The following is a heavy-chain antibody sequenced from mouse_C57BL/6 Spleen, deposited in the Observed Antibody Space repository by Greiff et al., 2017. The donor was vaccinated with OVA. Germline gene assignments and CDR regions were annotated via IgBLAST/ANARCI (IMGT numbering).Heavy chain of an antibody. CDR2: INYDGSST. CDR1: GFTFSDYY. V-gene: IGHV5-16*01. D-gene: IGHD2-4*01. Sequence: EVMLVESEGGLVQPGRSMKLSCTASGFTFSDYYMAWVRQVPEKGLEWVANINYDGSSTYYLDSLKSRFIISRDNAKNILYLQMSSLKSEDTATYYCARYDYDGYYFDYWGQGTTLTVSS. J-gene: IGHJ2*01. CDR3: ARYDYDGYYFDY.